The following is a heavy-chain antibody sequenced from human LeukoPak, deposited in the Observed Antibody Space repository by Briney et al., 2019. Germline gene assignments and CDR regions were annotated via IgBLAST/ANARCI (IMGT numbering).Heavy chain of an antibody. D-gene: IGHD3-10*01. J-gene: IGHJ4*02. V-gene: IGHV3-23*01. CDR3: AKEVYGSGRYYFDY. CDR2: ISGSGDST. Sequence: PGGSLRLSCAASGFAFTTCAINWVRQAPGKGLEWVSTISGSGDSTYYADSVKGRFTISRDNSKNTLYLQMNSLRGEDTAVYYCAKEVYGSGRYYFDYWGQGTLVTVSS. CDR1: GFAFTTCA.